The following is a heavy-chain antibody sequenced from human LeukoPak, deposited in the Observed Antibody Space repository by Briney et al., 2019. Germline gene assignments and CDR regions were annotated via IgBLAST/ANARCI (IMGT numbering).Heavy chain of an antibody. CDR3: ARRGSLTYYDILTGYYEPYYFDY. Sequence: SETLSLTCTVSGGSISSSSYYWGWIRQPPGKGLEWIGSIYYSGSTYYNPSLKSRVTISVDTSKNQFSLKLSSVTAADTAVYYCARRGSLTYYDILTGYYEPYYFDYWGQGTLVTVSS. V-gene: IGHV4-39*01. CDR2: IYYSGST. J-gene: IGHJ4*02. D-gene: IGHD3-9*01. CDR1: GGSISSSSYY.